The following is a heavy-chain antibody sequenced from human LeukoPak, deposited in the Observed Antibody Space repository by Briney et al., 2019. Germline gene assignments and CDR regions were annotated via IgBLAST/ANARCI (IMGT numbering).Heavy chain of an antibody. CDR1: GGSISSYY. CDR2: IYTSGST. J-gene: IGHJ4*02. CDR3: ARAPYYYDSRSLTFDY. Sequence: SETLSLTCTVSGGSISSYYWSWIRQPAGKGLEWIGRIYTSGSTNYNPSLKSRVTMSVDTSKNQFSLKLSSVTAADTAVYYCARAPYYYDSRSLTFDYWGQGTLVTVSS. D-gene: IGHD3-22*01. V-gene: IGHV4-4*07.